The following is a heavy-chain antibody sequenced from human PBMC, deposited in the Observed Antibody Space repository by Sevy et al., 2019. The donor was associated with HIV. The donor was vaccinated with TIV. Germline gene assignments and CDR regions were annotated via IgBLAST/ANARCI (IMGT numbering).Heavy chain of an antibody. V-gene: IGHV3-23*01. CDR1: GFTFTNYA. CDR3: AKVLAGGVAVAGTAWGMDV. Sequence: GGSLRLSCAASGFTFTNYAMNWVRQAPGKGLEWVSAISGSGGTTYYADSVQGRFTISRDKSKNTLYLQMNSLGAEDTAVYYCAKVLAGGVAVAGTAWGMDVWGQGTTVTVSS. CDR2: ISGSGGTT. D-gene: IGHD6-19*01. J-gene: IGHJ6*02.